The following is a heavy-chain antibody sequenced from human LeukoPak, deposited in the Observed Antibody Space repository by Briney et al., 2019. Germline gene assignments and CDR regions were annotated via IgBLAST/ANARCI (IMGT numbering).Heavy chain of an antibody. D-gene: IGHD4-23*01. CDR2: IWYDGSNK. CDR1: GFTFSSYS. Sequence: PGGSLRLSCAASGFTFSSYSMHWVRQAPGKGLEWVAVIWYDGSNKYYADSVKGRFTISRDNSKNTLYLQMNSLRAEDTAVYYCARDHGGLGMDVWGQGTTVTVSS. J-gene: IGHJ6*02. CDR3: ARDHGGLGMDV. V-gene: IGHV3-33*01.